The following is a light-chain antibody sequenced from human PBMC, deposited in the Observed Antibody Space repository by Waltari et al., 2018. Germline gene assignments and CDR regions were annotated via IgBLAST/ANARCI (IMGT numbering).Light chain of an antibody. V-gene: IGLV2-14*03. CDR2: DVG. CDR3: NSYTTISTWV. CDR1: SSDVGPSNY. Sequence: QSALTQPASVSGSPGQSITISCTGTSSDVGPSNYVSWYQQYPGKAPKPIIYDVGYRPSVVSSLFSGSKSGNTASLTSSGLQAEDEADDYCNSYTTISTWVFGGGTKLTVL. J-gene: IGLJ3*02.